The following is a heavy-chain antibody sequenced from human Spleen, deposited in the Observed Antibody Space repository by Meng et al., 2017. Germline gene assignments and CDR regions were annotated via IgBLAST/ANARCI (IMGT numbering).Heavy chain of an antibody. CDR3: ARGPTTMAHDFDY. V-gene: IGHV4-34*01. CDR2: INHSGST. Sequence: QVLLPQWGAGLLKPSVTLSLTCVVSGGSFSDYYWSWIRQPPGKGLEWIGEINHSGSTNYNPSLESRATISVDTSQNNLSLKLSSVTAADSAVYYCARGPTTMAHDFDYWGQGTLVTVPS. J-gene: IGHJ4*02. D-gene: IGHD4-11*01. CDR1: GGSFSDYY.